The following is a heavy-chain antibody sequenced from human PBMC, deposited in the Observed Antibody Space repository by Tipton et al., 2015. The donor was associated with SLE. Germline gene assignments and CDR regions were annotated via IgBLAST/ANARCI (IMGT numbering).Heavy chain of an antibody. D-gene: IGHD6-19*01. V-gene: IGHV4-39*01. CDR1: GGSISSSSYY. CDR2: IYYSGST. J-gene: IGHJ5*02. CDR3: ARALRGGSGRGWFDP. Sequence: TLSLTCTVSGGSISSSSYYWGWIRQPPGKGLEWIGSIYYSGSTYYNPSLKSRVTISVDTSKTQFSLKLSSVTAADTAVYYCARALRGGSGRGWFDPWGQGPLVTVSS.